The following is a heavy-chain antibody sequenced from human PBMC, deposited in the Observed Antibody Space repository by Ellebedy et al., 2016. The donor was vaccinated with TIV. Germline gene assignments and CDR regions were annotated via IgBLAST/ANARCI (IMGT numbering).Heavy chain of an antibody. J-gene: IGHJ5*02. Sequence: GESLKISCAASGFTFSSYAMSWVRKAPGKGLEWVAVIWYDGSNKYYADSVKGRFTISRDNAKNSLYLQMNSLRAEDTAVYYCARHSSGYSYGWGNWFDPWGQGTLVTVSS. D-gene: IGHD5-18*01. CDR1: GFTFSSYA. CDR3: ARHSSGYSYGWGNWFDP. CDR2: IWYDGSNK. V-gene: IGHV3-33*08.